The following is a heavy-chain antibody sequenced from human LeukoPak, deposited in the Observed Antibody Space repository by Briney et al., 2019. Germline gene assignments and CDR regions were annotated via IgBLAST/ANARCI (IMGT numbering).Heavy chain of an antibody. Sequence: ASVKVSCKASGYTFTSYDINWVRQATGQGLEWMGWMNPNSGSTGYAQKFQGRVTMTRNTSISTAYMELSSLRSEDTAVYYCARVTYGSGSYYHYYYGMDVWGQGTTVTVSS. D-gene: IGHD3-10*01. J-gene: IGHJ6*02. CDR3: ARVTYGSGSYYHYYYGMDV. CDR1: GYTFTSYD. CDR2: MNPNSGST. V-gene: IGHV1-8*01.